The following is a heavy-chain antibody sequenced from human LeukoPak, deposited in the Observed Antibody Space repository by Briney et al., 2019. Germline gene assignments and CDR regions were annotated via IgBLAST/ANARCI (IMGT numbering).Heavy chain of an antibody. CDR3: ARDRCIAAASSPGY. CDR1: GYTLTELS. J-gene: IGHJ4*02. D-gene: IGHD6-13*01. V-gene: IGHV1-46*01. Sequence: GASVKVSCEVSGYTLTELSMHWVRQAPGKGLEWMGIINPSGGSTSYAQKFQGRVTMTRDMSTSTVYMELSSLRSEDTAVYYCARDRCIAAASSPGYWGQGTLVTVSS. CDR2: INPSGGST.